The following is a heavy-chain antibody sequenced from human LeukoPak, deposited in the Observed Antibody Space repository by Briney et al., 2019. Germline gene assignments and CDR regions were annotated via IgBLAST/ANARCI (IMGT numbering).Heavy chain of an antibody. CDR3: TREGVYSPDGSGYHRDAFDI. CDR2: IIPILNVA. CDR1: GGSFNSYV. V-gene: IGHV1-69*04. J-gene: IGHJ3*02. Sequence: GSSVKVSCKASGGSFNSYVITWVRQAPGQGLEWMGRIIPILNVANFAQKFQGRVTITADKSTNTAHMELSSLRSEDPAVYYCTREGVYSPDGSGYHRDAFDIWGQGTVVTVSS. D-gene: IGHD3-22*01.